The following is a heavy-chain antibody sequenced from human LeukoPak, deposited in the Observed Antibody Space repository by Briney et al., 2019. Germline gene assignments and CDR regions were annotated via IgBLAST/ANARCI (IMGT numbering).Heavy chain of an antibody. J-gene: IGHJ4*02. CDR2: IYHSGST. D-gene: IGHD6-19*01. CDR1: GGSISSSNW. CDR3: ASEGIAVADLFDY. Sequence: PSGTLSLTCAVSGGSISSSNWWSWVRQPPGEGLEWIGEIYHSGSTNYNPSIKSRTTISVEKTKNQFSRKVSSVTAAENAVYYCASEGIAVADLFDYWGQGTLVTVSS. V-gene: IGHV4-4*02.